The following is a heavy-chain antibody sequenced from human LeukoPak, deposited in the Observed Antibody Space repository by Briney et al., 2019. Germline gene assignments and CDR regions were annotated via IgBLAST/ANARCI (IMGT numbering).Heavy chain of an antibody. Sequence: ASVKVSCTASGGTFSSYAISWVRQAPGQGLEWMGGIIPIFGTANYAQKFQGRVTITADESTSTAYMELSSLRSEDTAVYYCARKYCSSTSCYSTPYYYYGMDVWGQGTTVTVSS. CDR3: ARKYCSSTSCYSTPYYYYGMDV. CDR2: IIPIFGTA. J-gene: IGHJ6*02. D-gene: IGHD2-2*01. CDR1: GGTFSSYA. V-gene: IGHV1-69*01.